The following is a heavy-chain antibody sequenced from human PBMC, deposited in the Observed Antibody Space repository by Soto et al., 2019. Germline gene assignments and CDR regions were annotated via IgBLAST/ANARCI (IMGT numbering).Heavy chain of an antibody. D-gene: IGHD5-12*01. J-gene: IGHJ4*02. CDR1: GGSISSSSYY. Sequence: SETLSLTCTVSGGSISSSSYYWGWIRQPPGKGLEWIGSIYYSGSTYYNPSLKSRVTISVDTSKNQFSLKLSSVTAADTAVYYCARHLRYSGYDYMSSYFDYWGQGTLVTVSS. CDR2: IYYSGST. V-gene: IGHV4-39*01. CDR3: ARHLRYSGYDYMSSYFDY.